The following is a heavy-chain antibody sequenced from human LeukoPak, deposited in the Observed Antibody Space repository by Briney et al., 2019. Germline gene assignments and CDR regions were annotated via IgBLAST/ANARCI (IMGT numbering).Heavy chain of an antibody. Sequence: SSETLSLTCAVYGGSLSGYYWSWIRQPPGKGLEWIGYIYYSGSTNYNPSLKSRVTISVDTSKNQFSLKLSSVTAADTAVYYCAREAYDSSGYYDYWGQRTLVTVSS. V-gene: IGHV4-59*01. D-gene: IGHD3-22*01. CDR3: AREAYDSSGYYDY. CDR2: IYYSGST. J-gene: IGHJ4*02. CDR1: GGSLSGYY.